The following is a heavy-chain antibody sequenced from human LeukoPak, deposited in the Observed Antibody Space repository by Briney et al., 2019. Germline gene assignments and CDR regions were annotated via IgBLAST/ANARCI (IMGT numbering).Heavy chain of an antibody. D-gene: IGHD5-24*01. CDR3: AKGGEMATN. Sequence: PGGSLRLSCTASGFTFSGYSMNWIRQAPGKGLEWVSSFGTRSTSVYHAGSVKGRFAISRDNSKNTLYLQMNSLRAEDTAVYYCAKGGEMATNWGQGTLVTVSS. J-gene: IGHJ4*02. CDR2: FGTRSTSV. V-gene: IGHV3-21*01. CDR1: GFTFSGYS.